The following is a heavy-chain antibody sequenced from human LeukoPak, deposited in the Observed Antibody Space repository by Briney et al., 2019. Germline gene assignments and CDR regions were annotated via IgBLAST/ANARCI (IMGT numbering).Heavy chain of an antibody. CDR2: IIPIFGTA. Sequence: SVKVSCKASGGTFSSYAISWVRQAPGQGLEWMGGIIPIFGTANYAQKFQGRVTITADKSTSTAYMELSRLRSDDTAVYYCARVDTAMVAGGGDYWGQGTLVTVSS. CDR1: GGTFSSYA. D-gene: IGHD5-18*01. CDR3: ARVDTAMVAGGGDY. V-gene: IGHV1-69*06. J-gene: IGHJ4*02.